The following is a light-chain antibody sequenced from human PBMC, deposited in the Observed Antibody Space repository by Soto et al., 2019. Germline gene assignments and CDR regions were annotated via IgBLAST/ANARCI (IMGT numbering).Light chain of an antibody. CDR1: ISDVGGYNY. CDR2: EVR. CDR3: SSYTSRGTYV. V-gene: IGLV2-14*01. Sequence: QSALTQPASVSGSPGQSITISCTGTISDVGGYNYVSWYQQHPGKAPKLMIYEVRNRPSGVSNRFSGSKSGNTASLTISGLQAEDEADYYCSSYTSRGTYVFGTGTKLTVL. J-gene: IGLJ1*01.